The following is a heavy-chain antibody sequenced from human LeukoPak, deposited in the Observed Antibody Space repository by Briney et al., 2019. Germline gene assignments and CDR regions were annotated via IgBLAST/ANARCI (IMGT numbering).Heavy chain of an antibody. CDR1: GYTFTSYG. CDR3: AREEYYDFWSGHFFRD. D-gene: IGHD3-3*01. V-gene: IGHV1-18*01. Sequence: GASVKVSCKASGYTFTSYGISWVRQAPGQGLEWMGWISTYNGNTNYAQKLQGRVTMTTDTSTSTAYMELRSLRSEDTAVYYCAREEYYDFWSGHFFRDWGQGTLVTVSS. CDR2: ISTYNGNT. J-gene: IGHJ4*02.